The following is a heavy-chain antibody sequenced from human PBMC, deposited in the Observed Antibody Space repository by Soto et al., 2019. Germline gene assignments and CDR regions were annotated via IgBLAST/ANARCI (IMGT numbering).Heavy chain of an antibody. D-gene: IGHD1-26*01. CDR1: GYSFSSYG. CDR2: IRPYNGDT. V-gene: IGHV1-18*01. CDR3: ARRAEEHYFYYMGV. Sequence: QAQLVQSGSEVKRPGASVKASCKASGYSFSSYGIVWVRQAPGQGLEWMGWIRPYNGDTNSAQKFQGSVTLTTDTSTSTSYMELRSLRYDDTAVYYCARRAEEHYFYYMGVWGKGTTVPVSS. J-gene: IGHJ6*03.